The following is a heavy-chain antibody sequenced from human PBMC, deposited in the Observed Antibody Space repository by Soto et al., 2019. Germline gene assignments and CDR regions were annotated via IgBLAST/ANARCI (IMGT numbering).Heavy chain of an antibody. V-gene: IGHV3-66*01. CDR2: IYSGGST. J-gene: IGHJ6*03. D-gene: IGHD1-1*01. CDR3: ARYTGDYYYYYYMDV. CDR1: GFTVSSNY. Sequence: EVQLVESGGGLVQPGGSLRLSCAASGFTVSSNYMSWVRQAPGKGLEWVSVIYSGGSTYYADSVKGRFTISRDNSKNTLYLQMNSLRAEDTAVYYCARYTGDYYYYYYMDVWGKGTTVTVSS.